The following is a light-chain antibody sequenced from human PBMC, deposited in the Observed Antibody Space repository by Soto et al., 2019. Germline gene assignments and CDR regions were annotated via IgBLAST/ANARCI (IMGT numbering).Light chain of an antibody. CDR3: QKQGT. CDR2: AAS. V-gene: IGKV3-20*01. Sequence: EIVLTQSPGTLSLSPGESATLSCRASEFLSSSYLVWYQQKPGQAPRHLIYAASRMATGIPDRFSGSGSATEYTLTINTLEAEDFAVYYCQKQGTFGQGTKLEIK. CDR1: EFLSSSY. J-gene: IGKJ2*01.